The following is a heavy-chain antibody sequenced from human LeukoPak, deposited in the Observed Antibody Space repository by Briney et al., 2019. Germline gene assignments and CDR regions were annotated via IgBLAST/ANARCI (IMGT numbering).Heavy chain of an antibody. J-gene: IGHJ4*03. CDR1: GGSISSYY. D-gene: IGHD6-19*01. CDR3: ARGWSSSGRSIIDY. CDR2: IYYSGST. V-gene: IGHV4-59*12. Sequence: SETLSLTCTVSGGSISSYYWSWIRQPPGKGLEWIGYIYYSGSTNYNPSLKSRVTISVDTSKNQFSLKLSSVTAADTAVYYCARGWSSSGRSIIDYWGQGTTVTVSS.